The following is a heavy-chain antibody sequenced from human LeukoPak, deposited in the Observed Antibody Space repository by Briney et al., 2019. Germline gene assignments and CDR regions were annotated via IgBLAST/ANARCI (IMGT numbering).Heavy chain of an antibody. CDR3: ARAQSAATHYFRYNWFDP. Sequence: SETLSLTCTVSGYSISSGYYWGWIRQPPGKGQEWIGSIYHSGSTYYNPSLKSRVTISVDTSKNQFSLKLSSVTAADTAVYYCARAQSAATHYFRYNWFDPWGQGTLVTVSS. V-gene: IGHV4-38-2*02. D-gene: IGHD2-15*01. CDR2: IYHSGST. CDR1: GYSISSGYY. J-gene: IGHJ5*02.